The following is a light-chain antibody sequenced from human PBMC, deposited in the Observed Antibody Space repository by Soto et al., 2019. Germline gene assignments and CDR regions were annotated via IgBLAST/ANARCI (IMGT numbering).Light chain of an antibody. CDR1: QGIRDA. V-gene: IGKV1-17*01. J-gene: IGKJ2*01. Sequence: IQMTQSPSSLSASVGDRVIITCRASQGIRDALGRYQQKPGKVPKRLIYSASNLQNGVPSRFSGSGSETVFTLTISSLQPEDFATYFCQQHSDYPFTFGQGTRLEI. CDR2: SAS. CDR3: QQHSDYPFT.